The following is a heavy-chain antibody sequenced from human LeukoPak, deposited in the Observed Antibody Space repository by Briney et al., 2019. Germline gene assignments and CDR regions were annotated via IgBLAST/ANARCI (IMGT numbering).Heavy chain of an antibody. CDR3: ARSDSSGYYLGPDY. Sequence: ASVKVSCKASGSTFPGYYMHWVRPAPGQGLAWMGWINPNSGGTNYAQKFQGRVTMTRDTSISTAYMELSRLRSDDTAVYYCARSDSSGYYLGPDYWGQGTLVTVSS. CDR1: GSTFPGYY. J-gene: IGHJ4*02. D-gene: IGHD3-22*01. V-gene: IGHV1-2*02. CDR2: INPNSGGT.